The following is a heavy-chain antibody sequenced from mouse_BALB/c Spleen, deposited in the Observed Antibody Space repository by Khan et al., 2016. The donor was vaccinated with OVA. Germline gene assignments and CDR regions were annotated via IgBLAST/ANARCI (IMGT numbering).Heavy chain of an antibody. V-gene: IGHV1-5*01. J-gene: IGHJ3*01. CDR1: GYTFTSYL. D-gene: IGHD1-3*01. Sequence: VQLKQSGTVLARPGASVKMSCKASGYTFTSYLIHWVKQRPGQGLEWIGDIYPGNSDTTYNQKFKDKATLTVGTSANTAYMEPSGRTDEDSAVYYCARGGDSSFAYWGQGTLVTVSA. CDR2: IYPGNSDT. CDR3: ARGGDSSFAY.